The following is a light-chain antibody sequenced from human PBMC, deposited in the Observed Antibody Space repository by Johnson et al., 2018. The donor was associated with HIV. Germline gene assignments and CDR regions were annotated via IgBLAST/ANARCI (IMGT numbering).Light chain of an antibody. V-gene: IGLV1-51*02. CDR2: ENN. Sequence: QSVLTQPPSVSAAPGQKVTISCSGSSSNIGNNYVSWYQQLPGTAPKLLIYENNKRPSGIPDRFSGSKSGTSATLGITGLQTGDEADYYCGTCDRSLSVYVFGTGTKVTVL. CDR1: SSNIGNNY. J-gene: IGLJ1*01. CDR3: GTCDRSLSVYV.